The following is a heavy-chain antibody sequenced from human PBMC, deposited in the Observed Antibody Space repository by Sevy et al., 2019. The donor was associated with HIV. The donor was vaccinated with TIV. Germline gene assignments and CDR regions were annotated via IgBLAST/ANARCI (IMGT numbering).Heavy chain of an antibody. CDR3: AKVRVAVTRDFDY. J-gene: IGHJ4*02. V-gene: IGHV3-23*01. Sequence: GGSLRLSCAASGLTFSTFDVHWVRQGPGKGPEWVSLISGNGGRIYYADTVKGRLTIARDNSKNTLYLKMNSLRPEDTAVYYCAKVRVAVTRDFDYWGQGTLVTVSS. D-gene: IGHD1-26*01. CDR1: GLTFSTFD. CDR2: ISGNGGRI.